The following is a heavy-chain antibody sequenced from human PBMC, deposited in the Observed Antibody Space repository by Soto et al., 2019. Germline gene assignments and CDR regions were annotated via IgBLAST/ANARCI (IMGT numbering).Heavy chain of an antibody. CDR3: ARVTYGDYNFLDS. CDR1: ENTFTNFF. D-gene: IGHD4-17*01. CDR2: VNPTFGVT. Sequence: QGLLIQSGAEVRRPGATVKISCKASENTFTNFFFHWVRQAPGRSLEWLGMVNPTFGVTKYEQRFQGRLTMTGDASTSTVFLEVRGLTSNDTALYFCARVTYGDYNFLDSCCHGTLVTVSS. V-gene: IGHV1-46*01. J-gene: IGHJ5*01.